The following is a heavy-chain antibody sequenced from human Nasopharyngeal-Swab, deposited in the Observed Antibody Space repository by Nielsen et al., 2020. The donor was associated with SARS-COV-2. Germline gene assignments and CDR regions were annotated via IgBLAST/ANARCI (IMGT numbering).Heavy chain of an antibody. J-gene: IGHJ4*02. Sequence: GESLKISCAASGFTLSSYGMNWVRPAPGKGLEWVSYISSSGRTIYYEDSVKGRFTISRDNAKNSLYLQMNSLRAEDTAVYYCARAEWELLRVYFDYWGQGTLVTVSS. CDR1: GFTLSSYG. D-gene: IGHD1-26*01. V-gene: IGHV3-48*03. CDR2: ISSSGRTI. CDR3: ARAEWELLRVYFDY.